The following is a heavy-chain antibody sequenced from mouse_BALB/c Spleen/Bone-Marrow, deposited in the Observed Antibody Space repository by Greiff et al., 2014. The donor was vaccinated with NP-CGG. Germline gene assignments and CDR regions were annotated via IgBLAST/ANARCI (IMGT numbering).Heavy chain of an antibody. CDR3: TRGDDYDEEFAY. CDR1: GYTCTSYY. CDR2: INPSNGGT. J-gene: IGHJ3*01. D-gene: IGHD2-4*01. V-gene: IGHV1S81*02. Sequence: QVQLKESGAELVKPGASVKLSCKASGYTCTSYYMYWVKQRPGQGLEWIGGINPSNGGTNFNEKFKSKATLTVDKSSSTAYMQLSSLTSEDSAVYYCTRGDDYDEEFAYWGQGTLVTVSA.